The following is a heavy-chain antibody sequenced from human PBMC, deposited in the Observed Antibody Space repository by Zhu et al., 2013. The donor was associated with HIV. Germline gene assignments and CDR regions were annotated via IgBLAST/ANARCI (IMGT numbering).Heavy chain of an antibody. D-gene: IGHD2-8*02. Sequence: VQLQQWGAGLLKPSETLSLTCAVYGGSFSGYYWSWIRQPPGKGLEWIGEINHSGSTNYNPSLKSRVTISVDTSKNQFSLKLSSVTAADTAVYYCARYLPPRGMVVYASYYDAFDIWGQGTMVTVSS. V-gene: IGHV4-34*01. J-gene: IGHJ3*02. CDR3: ARYLPPRGMVVYASYYDAFDI. CDR1: GGSFSGYY. CDR2: INHSGST.